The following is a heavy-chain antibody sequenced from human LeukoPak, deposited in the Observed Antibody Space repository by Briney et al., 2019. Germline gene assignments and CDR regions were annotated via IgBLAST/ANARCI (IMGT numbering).Heavy chain of an antibody. V-gene: IGHV5-51*01. J-gene: IGHJ6*03. CDR1: GYSFTSYW. Sequence: GESLKISCKGSGYSFTSYWIGWVRQMPGKGLEWMGIIYPGDSDTRYSPSFQGQVTISADKSISTAYLQWSSLKASDTAMYYCARFFAYYYDSSGYPYYYMDVRGKGTTVTISS. D-gene: IGHD3-22*01. CDR2: IYPGDSDT. CDR3: ARFFAYYYDSSGYPYYYMDV.